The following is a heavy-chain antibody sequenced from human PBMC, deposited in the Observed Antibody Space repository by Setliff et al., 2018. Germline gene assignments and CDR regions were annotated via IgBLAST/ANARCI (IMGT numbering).Heavy chain of an antibody. V-gene: IGHV3-9*01. CDR1: GYTFDDYG. CDR3: ARENTWPGSDGSYYFYYYYMDV. D-gene: IGHD1-1*01. CDR2: ISWNGAST. J-gene: IGHJ6*03. Sequence: GGSLRLSCGASGYTFDDYGMHWVRQVAGKGLEWVASISWNGASTGYGESVKGRFTISRDNAKNSLYLQMNSLRGGDTAVYYCARENTWPGSDGSYYFYYYYMDVWGKGTTVTAP.